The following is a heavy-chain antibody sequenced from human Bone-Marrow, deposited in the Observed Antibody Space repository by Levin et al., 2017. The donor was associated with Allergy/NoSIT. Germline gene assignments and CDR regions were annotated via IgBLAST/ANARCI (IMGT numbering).Heavy chain of an antibody. Sequence: SETLSLTCSVSGASITSYSYHWTWIRQPPGRGLEYIGQTGNTMYKSSLKGRVTISLDTPQNQLSLRLTSVTTADTAVYYYATYNVGGAGLGHWSQGTLVTVSS. J-gene: IGHJ4*02. CDR1: GASITSYSYH. CDR3: ATYNVGGAGLGH. CDR2: TGNT. V-gene: IGHV4-61*01. D-gene: IGHD2-15*01.